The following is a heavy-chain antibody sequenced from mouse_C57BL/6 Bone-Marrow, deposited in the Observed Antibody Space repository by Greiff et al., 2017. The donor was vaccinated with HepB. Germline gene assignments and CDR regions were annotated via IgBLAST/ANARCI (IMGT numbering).Heavy chain of an antibody. CDR1: GFNFKNTY. J-gene: IGHJ2*01. CDR3: ASDGYYLDY. D-gene: IGHD2-3*01. Sequence: VQLQQSVAELVRPGASVKLSCTASGFNFKNTYMHWVKQRPEQGLEWIGRIDPANGNTKYAPKFQGKATITADTSSNTAYLQLSSLTAEDTAIYYCASDGYYLDYWGQGTTLTVSS. CDR2: IDPANGNT. V-gene: IGHV14-3*01.